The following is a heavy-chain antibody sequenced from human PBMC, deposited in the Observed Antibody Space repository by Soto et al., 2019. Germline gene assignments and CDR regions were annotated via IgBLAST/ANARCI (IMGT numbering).Heavy chain of an antibody. CDR2: IYYSGRT. J-gene: IGHJ6*02. Sequence: PSETLSLTCTVSGGSISSDDSYWSWIRQSPGKGLEWIGYIYYSGRTHYNPSLESRLSISLDTSKIQFSLDLSSVTAADTAVYYCAREAVDYKRSSGGGYYYYGMDVWGPGTTVTVSS. CDR1: GGSISSDDSY. D-gene: IGHD3-10*01. V-gene: IGHV4-30-4*01. CDR3: AREAVDYKRSSGGGYYYYGMDV.